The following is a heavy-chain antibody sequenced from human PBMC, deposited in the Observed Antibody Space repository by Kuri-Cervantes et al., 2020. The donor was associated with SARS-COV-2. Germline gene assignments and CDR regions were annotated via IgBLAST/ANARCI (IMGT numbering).Heavy chain of an antibody. J-gene: IGHJ4*02. CDR1: GFTFSSYA. V-gene: IGHV3-30-3*01. CDR3: ARDLDGYNWNYAFDY. D-gene: IGHD1-7*01. Sequence: GESLKISCAASGFTFSSYAMHWVRQAPGKGLEWVAVISYDGSNKYYADSVKGRFTISRDNSKNPLYLQMNSLRAEDTAVYYCARDLDGYNWNYAFDYWGQGTLVTVSS. CDR2: ISYDGSNK.